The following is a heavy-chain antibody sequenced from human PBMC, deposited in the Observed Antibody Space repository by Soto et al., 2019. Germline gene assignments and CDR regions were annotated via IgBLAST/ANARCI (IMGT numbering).Heavy chain of an antibody. D-gene: IGHD2-2*02. CDR3: ARVHCSSTSCYRGPNWFDP. CDR2: IYTSGST. V-gene: IGHV4-4*07. J-gene: IGHJ5*02. CDR1: GGSISSYY. Sequence: SETLSLTCTVSGGSISSYYWSWIRQPAGKGLEWIGRIYTSGSTNYNPSLKSRVTMSVDTSKNQFSLKLSSVTAADTAVYYCARVHCSSTSCYRGPNWFDPWGQGTLVTVSS.